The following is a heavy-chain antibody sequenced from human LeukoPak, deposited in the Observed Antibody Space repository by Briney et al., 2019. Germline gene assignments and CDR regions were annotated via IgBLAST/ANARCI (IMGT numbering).Heavy chain of an antibody. CDR3: ARSRAATAYCSGGSCYAFDY. D-gene: IGHD2-15*01. CDR2: INPSGGGT. Sequence: ASVKVSCKASGYTFTSYYLHWVRQAPEQGLEWMGIINPSGGGTSYAQKFQGRVTMTRDTSTSTVYMELSSLSSEDTAVYCCARSRAATAYCSGGSCYAFDYWGQVTLVTVSS. CDR1: GYTFTSYY. J-gene: IGHJ4*02. V-gene: IGHV1-46*01.